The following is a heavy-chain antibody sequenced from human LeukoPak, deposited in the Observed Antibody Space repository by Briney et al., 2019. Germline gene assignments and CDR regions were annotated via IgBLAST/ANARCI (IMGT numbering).Heavy chain of an antibody. CDR1: GGSISSSSYY. V-gene: IGHV4-39*07. CDR2: IYYSGST. CDR3: ARAHMVRGVIKAHAFDI. D-gene: IGHD3-10*01. Sequence: PSETLSLTCTVSGGSISSSSYYWGWIRQPPGKGLEWIGSIYYSGSTYYNPSLKSRVTISVDTSKNQFSLKLSSVTAADTAVYYCARAHMVRGVIKAHAFDIWGQGTMVTVSS. J-gene: IGHJ3*02.